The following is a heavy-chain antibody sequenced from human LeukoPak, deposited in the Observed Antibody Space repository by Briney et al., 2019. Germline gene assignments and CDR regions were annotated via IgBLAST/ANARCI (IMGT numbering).Heavy chain of an antibody. CDR1: GFTFSSYA. J-gene: IGHJ4*02. D-gene: IGHD3-22*01. Sequence: GGSLRLSCAASGFTFSSYAMSWVRQAPGKGLEWVSAISGSGGSTYYADSVKGRFTISRDNSKNTLYLQMNSLRAEDTAVYYCAKEGYYYDSRGRYYYEFRAHYFDYWGQGTLVTVSS. CDR2: ISGSGGST. V-gene: IGHV3-23*01. CDR3: AKEGYYYDSRGRYYYEFRAHYFDY.